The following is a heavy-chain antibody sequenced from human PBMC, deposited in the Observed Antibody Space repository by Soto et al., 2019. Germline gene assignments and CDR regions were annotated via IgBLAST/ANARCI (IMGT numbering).Heavy chain of an antibody. CDR3: AKVGGGGPVTAAIGGFDS. Sequence: PSETLSLTCAVSGYSITNGYYWGWIRQPPGMGLEWIGSIYHSGSTSYNPSLRSRVTISVVTSKNQFSLKLRSVTAADTAMYYCAKVGGGGPVTAAIGGFDSWGQGTQVTVSS. D-gene: IGHD3-16*01. CDR1: GYSITNGYY. J-gene: IGHJ4*02. V-gene: IGHV4-38-2*01. CDR2: IYHSGST.